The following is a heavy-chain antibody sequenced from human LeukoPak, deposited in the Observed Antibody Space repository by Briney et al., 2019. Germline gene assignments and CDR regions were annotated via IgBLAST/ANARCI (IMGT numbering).Heavy chain of an antibody. CDR2: IYTSGST. D-gene: IGHD3-22*01. J-gene: IGHJ4*02. CDR3: ARDSYYYDSSGYRGFDY. V-gene: IGHV4-4*07. Sequence: SETLSLTCTVSGGSISSYYWSRIRQPAGKGLEWIGRIYTSGSTNYNPSLKSRVTMSVDTSKNQFSLKLTSVTAADTAVYYCARDSYYYDSSGYRGFDYWGQGTLVTVSS. CDR1: GGSISSYY.